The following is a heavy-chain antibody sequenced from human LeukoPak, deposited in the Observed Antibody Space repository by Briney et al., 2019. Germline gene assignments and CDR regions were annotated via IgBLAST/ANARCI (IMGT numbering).Heavy chain of an antibody. Sequence: ASVKVSCKASGYTFTDYYMHWVRQAPGQGLEWMGWINPNSGGTNYAQKFQGRVTMTRDTSISTAYMELSRLRSHDTAVYYCARDDQLELDIHWFDPWGQGTLVTVSS. J-gene: IGHJ5*02. D-gene: IGHD1-1*01. CDR2: INPNSGGT. CDR1: GYTFTDYY. CDR3: ARDDQLELDIHWFDP. V-gene: IGHV1-2*02.